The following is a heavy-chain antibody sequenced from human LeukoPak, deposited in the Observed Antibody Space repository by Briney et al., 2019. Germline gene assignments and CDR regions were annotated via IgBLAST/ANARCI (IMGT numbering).Heavy chain of an antibody. Sequence: PSETLSLTCIVSGGSVISGDYYWSWIRQPPGKGLEWIGYIYHNGDTYYNPSLKTRLSISVDTSKNQFSLQLGSVTAADTAVYYCDRAGVVPAAINRAFDIWGQGSVVTVSS. V-gene: IGHV4-30-4*08. CDR1: GGSVISGDYY. CDR3: DRAGVVPAAINRAFDI. D-gene: IGHD2-2*02. J-gene: IGHJ3*02. CDR2: IYHNGDT.